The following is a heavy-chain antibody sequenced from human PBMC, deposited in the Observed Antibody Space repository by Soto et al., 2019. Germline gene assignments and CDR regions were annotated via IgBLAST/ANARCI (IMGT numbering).Heavy chain of an antibody. D-gene: IGHD3-3*01. CDR2: ISGSGGST. CDR3: AKDFWSGYYGSY. V-gene: IGHV3-23*01. Sequence: EVQLLESGGGLVQPGGSLRLSCAASGFTFSSYAMSWVRQAPGKGLEWVSAISGSGGSTYYADSVKGRFTISRDNSKNTLYLQMYSLRAEDTAVYYCAKDFWSGYYGSYWGQGTLVTVSS. J-gene: IGHJ4*02. CDR1: GFTFSSYA.